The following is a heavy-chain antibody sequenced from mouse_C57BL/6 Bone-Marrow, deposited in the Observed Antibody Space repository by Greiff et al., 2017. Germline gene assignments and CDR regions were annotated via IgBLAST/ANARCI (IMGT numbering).Heavy chain of an antibody. V-gene: IGHV5-17*01. Sequence: DVHLVESGGGLVKPGGSLKLSCAASGFTFSDYGMHWVRQAPEKGLEWVAYISSGSSTIYYAVTVKGRFTITRDKSTNTLFMQMTSLRSEDTAVYYCASGYYNYSGAWFAYWGQGTLLTVSA. D-gene: IGHD2-12*01. CDR2: ISSGSSTI. CDR3: ASGYYNYSGAWFAY. J-gene: IGHJ3*01. CDR1: GFTFSDYG.